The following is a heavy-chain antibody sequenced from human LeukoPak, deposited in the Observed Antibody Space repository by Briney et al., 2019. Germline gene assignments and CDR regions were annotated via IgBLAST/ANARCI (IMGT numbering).Heavy chain of an antibody. CDR3: VRGSQYDSSTGFKSKEKDS. D-gene: IGHD3-22*01. Sequence: GGSVRLSCAASGFTFSTYAMDWVRQAPGKGLEGVAVIWHDGNTKYYGTSVKGRFIIPRDNSKNTLYIEMNSLRVEDTAVYYCVRGSQYDSSTGFKSKEKDSWGQRTLVSVSS. CDR2: IWHDGNTK. CDR1: GFTFSTYA. J-gene: IGHJ4*02. V-gene: IGHV3-33*01.